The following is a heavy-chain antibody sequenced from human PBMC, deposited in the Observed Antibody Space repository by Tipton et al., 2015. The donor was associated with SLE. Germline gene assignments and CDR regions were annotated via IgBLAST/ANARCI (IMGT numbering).Heavy chain of an antibody. V-gene: IGHV4-39*07. J-gene: IGHJ4*02. CDR1: GGSISSSSYY. CDR3: ARGTLEWSHEPDY. D-gene: IGHD3-3*01. CDR2: IYYSGSS. Sequence: TLSLTCTVSGGSISSSSYYWGWIRQSPGKGLEWIGSIYYSGSSYYHPSLKSRATISVNTSKNQFSMRLSSVTAADTAIYYCARGTLEWSHEPDYWGQGTLVTVSS.